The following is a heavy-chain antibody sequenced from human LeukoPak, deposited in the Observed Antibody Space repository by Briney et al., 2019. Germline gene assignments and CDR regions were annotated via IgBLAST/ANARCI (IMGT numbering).Heavy chain of an antibody. CDR3: ARVRITGTLYYFDY. V-gene: IGHV4-39*07. CDR2: IYYSGST. CDR1: GGSISSSSYY. Sequence: SETLSLTCTVSGGSISSSSYYWGWIRQPPGKGLEWIGSIYYSGSTYYNPSLKSRVTISVDTSKNQFSLKLSSATAADTAVYYCARVRITGTLYYFDYWGQGTLVTVSS. J-gene: IGHJ4*02. D-gene: IGHD1-20*01.